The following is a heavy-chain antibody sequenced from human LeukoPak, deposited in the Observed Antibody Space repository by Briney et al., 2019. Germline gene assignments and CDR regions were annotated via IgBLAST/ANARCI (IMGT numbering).Heavy chain of an antibody. Sequence: GGSLRLSCAASGYTFSSFSINWVRQAPGKGLEWVSPISVRSNYIYYADSVRGRFTISRDDARDSLYLQMNSLRAEDTAVYYCVRLRRNSDTSGYYYYYDFWGQGTLVTVSS. V-gene: IGHV3-21*01. D-gene: IGHD3-22*01. CDR1: GYTFSSFS. J-gene: IGHJ4*02. CDR2: ISVRSNYI. CDR3: VRLRRNSDTSGYYYYYDF.